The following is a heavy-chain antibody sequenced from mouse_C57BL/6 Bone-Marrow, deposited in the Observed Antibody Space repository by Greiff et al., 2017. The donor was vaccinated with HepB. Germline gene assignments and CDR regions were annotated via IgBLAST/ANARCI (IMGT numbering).Heavy chain of an antibody. V-gene: IGHV1-53*01. J-gene: IGHJ2*01. CDR1: GYTFTSYW. CDR2: INPSNGGT. D-gene: IGHD1-1*01. Sequence: VQLQQPGTELVKPGASVKLSCKASGYTFTSYWMHWVKQRPGQGLEWIGNINPSNGGTNYNEKFKSKATLTVDKSSSTAYMQLSSLTSKDSAVYYCARRGSYYYGSTYYVDYWGQGTTLTVSS. CDR3: ARRGSYYYGSTYYVDY.